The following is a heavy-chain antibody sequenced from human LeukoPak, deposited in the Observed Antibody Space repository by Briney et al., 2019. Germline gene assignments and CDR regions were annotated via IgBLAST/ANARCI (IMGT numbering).Heavy chain of an antibody. CDR1: GFTFSSYG. D-gene: IGHD2-2*01. V-gene: IGHV3-30*18. Sequence: GGSLRLSCAASGFTFSSYGMHWVRQAPGKGLEWVAVISYDGSNKYYADSVKGRFTISRDNSKNTLYLQMNSLRAEDTAVYYCAKAHCSSTSCYPIYYYYYGMDVWGQETTVTVSS. CDR3: AKAHCSSTSCYPIYYYYYGMDV. J-gene: IGHJ6*02. CDR2: ISYDGSNK.